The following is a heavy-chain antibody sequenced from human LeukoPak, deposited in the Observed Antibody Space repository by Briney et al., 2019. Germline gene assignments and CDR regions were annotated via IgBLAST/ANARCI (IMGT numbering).Heavy chain of an antibody. J-gene: IGHJ4*02. CDR3: ARQGLRYFD. CDR2: INHSGST. Sequence: SETLSLTCTVSGYSISSGYYWSWIRQPPGKGLGWIGEINHSGSTNYNPSLKSRVTISVDTSKNQFSLKLSSVTAADTAVYYCARQGLRYFDWGQGTLVTVSS. CDR1: GYSISSGYY. V-gene: IGHV4-38-2*02. D-gene: IGHD3-9*01.